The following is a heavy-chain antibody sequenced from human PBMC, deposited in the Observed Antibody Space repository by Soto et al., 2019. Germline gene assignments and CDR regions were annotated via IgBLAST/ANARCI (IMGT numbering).Heavy chain of an antibody. CDR2: IRNIANSYTT. CDR3: ARCITGGPPADGGS. CDR1: GFTFSDHY. D-gene: IGHD1-20*01. J-gene: IGHJ5*02. Sequence: EVQLVESGGDLVQPGGSLRLSCAVSGFTFSDHYMDWVRQAPGKGLEWVGRIRNIANSYTTDYAASVKGRFTISRDDSXNPLYLQMNSMKSEDTAMYYYARCITGGPPADGGSWGQGTLVTLSS. V-gene: IGHV3-72*01.